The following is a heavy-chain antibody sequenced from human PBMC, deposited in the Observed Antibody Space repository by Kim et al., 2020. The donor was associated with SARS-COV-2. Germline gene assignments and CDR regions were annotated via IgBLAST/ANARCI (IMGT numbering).Heavy chain of an antibody. CDR1: GGTFSSYA. D-gene: IGHD1-26*01. CDR3: ARVLWGGEWDTVDPNDY. J-gene: IGHJ4*02. CDR2: IIPIFGTA. V-gene: IGHV1-69*13. Sequence: SVKVSCKASGGTFSSYAISWVRQAPGQGLEWMGGIIPIFGTANYAQKFQGRVTITADESTSTAYMELSSLRSEDTAVYYCARVLWGGEWDTVDPNDYWGQGTLVTVSS.